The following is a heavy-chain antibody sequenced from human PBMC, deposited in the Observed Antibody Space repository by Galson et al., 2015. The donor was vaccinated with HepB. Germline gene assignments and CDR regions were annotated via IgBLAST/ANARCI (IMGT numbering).Heavy chain of an antibody. D-gene: IGHD6-19*01. CDR2: TYYRSKWYN. V-gene: IGHV6-1*01. CDR3: ARGSSARYFDY. Sequence: CAISGDSVSSNSATWIWIRQSPSRGLEWLGRTYYRSKWYNDYATSVKSRISIDPDTSKNQFSPQLNSVTPGDTAVYYCARGSSARYFDYWGQGTLVTVSS. CDR1: GDSVSSNSAT. J-gene: IGHJ4*02.